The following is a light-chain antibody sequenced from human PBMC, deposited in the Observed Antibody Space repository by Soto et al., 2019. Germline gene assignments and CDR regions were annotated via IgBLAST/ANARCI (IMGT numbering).Light chain of an antibody. Sequence: QVTNLPSTVSTYIRDRVHLTCLASQSISSWLAWYQQKPGKAPKLLIYNASSLESGVPSRFSGSGSGTEFTLTISSLQPDDFATYYCQHYNSYSEAFGQGTKVDIK. CDR3: QHYNSYSEA. J-gene: IGKJ1*01. V-gene: IGKV1-5*01. CDR1: QSISSW. CDR2: NAS.